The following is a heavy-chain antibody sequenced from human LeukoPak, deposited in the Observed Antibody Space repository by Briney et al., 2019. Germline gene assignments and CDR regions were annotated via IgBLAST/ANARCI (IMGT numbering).Heavy chain of an antibody. CDR3: ATEGYCSGGSCYSSEGWFDP. D-gene: IGHD2-15*01. J-gene: IGHJ5*02. CDR2: IIPIFGTA. Sequence: SVKVSCKASGGTFSSYAISWVRQAPGQGLEWMGGIIPIFGTANYAQKFQGRVTITADESTSTAYMELSSLRSEDTAVYYCATEGYCSGGSCYSSEGWFDPWGQGTLVTVSS. CDR1: GGTFSSYA. V-gene: IGHV1-69*13.